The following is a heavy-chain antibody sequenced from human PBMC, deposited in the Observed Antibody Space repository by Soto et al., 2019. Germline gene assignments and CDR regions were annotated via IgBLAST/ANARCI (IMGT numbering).Heavy chain of an antibody. CDR1: GYTFTSYG. CDR3: ARDTIFGVVIIRLGMDV. Sequence: ASVKVSCNASGYTFTSYGISWVRQAPGQGLEWMGWISAYNGNTNYAQKLQGRVTMTTDTSTSTAYMELRSLRSDDTAVYYCARDTIFGVVIIRLGMDVWGQGTTVTVSS. CDR2: ISAYNGNT. D-gene: IGHD3-3*01. V-gene: IGHV1-18*01. J-gene: IGHJ6*02.